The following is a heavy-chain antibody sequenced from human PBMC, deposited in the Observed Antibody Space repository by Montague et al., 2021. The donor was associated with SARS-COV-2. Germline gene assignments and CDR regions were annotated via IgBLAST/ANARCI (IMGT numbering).Heavy chain of an antibody. CDR1: GDSMTYFY. CDR2: IFYRGTT. V-gene: IGHV4-59*01. D-gene: IGHD1-1*01. CDR3: ARGATRTFDY. Sequence: SETLSLTCTVSGDSMTYFYWSWIRQTPEKGLEWIGYIFYRGTTKYNPSLESRVTTTVDTSKDQFYLKLNSVTAADTAVYYCARGATRTFDYWGQGTRVTVSS. J-gene: IGHJ4*02.